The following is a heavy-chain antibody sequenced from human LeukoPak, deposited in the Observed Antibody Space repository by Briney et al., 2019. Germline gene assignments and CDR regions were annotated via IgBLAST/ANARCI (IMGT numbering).Heavy chain of an antibody. V-gene: IGHV4-59*01. CDR3: AGSLRDVYNNHVPYAINV. Sequence: SEPQPLLCSVSVGPISTYYWSWTRHSPEKGLEWIGYFYNSGANTHYKPRPKSLVTISVDTSNNEFSLKLSSATAADTAVYYCAGSLRDVYNNHVPYAINVWGQGKKVTVSP. J-gene: IGHJ3*01. CDR1: VGPISTYY. CDR2: FYNSGANT. D-gene: IGHD5-24*01.